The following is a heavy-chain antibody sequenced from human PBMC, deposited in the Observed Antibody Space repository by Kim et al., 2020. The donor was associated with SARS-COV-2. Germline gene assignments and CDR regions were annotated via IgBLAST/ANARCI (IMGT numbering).Heavy chain of an antibody. J-gene: IGHJ4*02. Sequence: GGSLRLSCAASGCTFSNDWMSWVRQAPGKGLEWVARIKSKTDCGKTDDAATGKGRFTSARANYKITLYLQMNSLTTADTAVYYCTSSPDWGQVTLVTVSS. CDR1: GCTFSNDW. V-gene: IGHV3-15*01. CDR3: TSSPD. CDR2: IKSKTDCGKT.